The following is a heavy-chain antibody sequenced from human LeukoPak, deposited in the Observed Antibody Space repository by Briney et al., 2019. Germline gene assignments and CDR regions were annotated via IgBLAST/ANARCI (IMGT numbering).Heavy chain of an antibody. CDR2: IYYSGST. CDR1: GGSISSYY. CDR3: ARDEYSSSSVVAFDI. V-gene: IGHV4-59*12. D-gene: IGHD6-6*01. Sequence: SETLSLTCTVSGGSISSYYWSWIRQPPGKGLEWIGYIYYSGSTNYNPSLKSRVTISVDTSKNQFSLKLSSVTAADTAVYYCARDEYSSSSVVAFDIWGQGTMVTVSS. J-gene: IGHJ3*02.